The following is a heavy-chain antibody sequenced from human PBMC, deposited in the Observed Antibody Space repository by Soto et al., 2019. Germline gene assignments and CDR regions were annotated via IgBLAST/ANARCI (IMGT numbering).Heavy chain of an antibody. J-gene: IGHJ6*03. CDR3: AGLMGGYIPIYYYYYMDV. V-gene: IGHV4-59*01. CDR2: IYYSGST. Sequence: LEILSLTCTVSGGSIISYYWSWIRQPPGKGLEWIGYIYYSGSTNYNPSLKSRVTISVDTSKNQFSLKLSSVTAADTAVYYCAGLMGGYIPIYYYYYMDVWGKGTTVTVSS. CDR1: GGSIISYY. D-gene: IGHD5-12*01.